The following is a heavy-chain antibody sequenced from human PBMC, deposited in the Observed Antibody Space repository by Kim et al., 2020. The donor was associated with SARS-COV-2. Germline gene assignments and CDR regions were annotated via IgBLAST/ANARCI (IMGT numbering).Heavy chain of an antibody. CDR3: ARGPRNWGFDY. CDR2: MNPNSGNT. J-gene: IGHJ4*02. D-gene: IGHD7-27*01. CDR1: GNTFTSYD. V-gene: IGHV1-8*01. Sequence: ASVKVSCKASGNTFTSYDINWVRQATGQGPECMGWMNPNSGNTGYAQKFQGRVTMTRDASISKAYMELSSLRSEDTAVYYCARGPRNWGFDYWGQGTRVTVSS.